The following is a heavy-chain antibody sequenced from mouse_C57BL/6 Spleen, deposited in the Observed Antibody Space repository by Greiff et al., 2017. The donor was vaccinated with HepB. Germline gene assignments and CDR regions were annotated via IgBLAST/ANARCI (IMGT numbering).Heavy chain of an antibody. CDR3: ARRTHSTGGYFDY. CDR1: GYTFTSYW. V-gene: IGHV1-69*01. D-gene: IGHD4-1*02. CDR2: IDPSDSYT. J-gene: IGHJ2*01. Sequence: QVQLQQPGAELVMPGASVKLSCKASGYTFTSYWMHWVKQRPGQGLEWIGEIDPSDSYTNYNQKFKGKSTLTVDKSSSTAYMQLSSLTSEDSAVYYCARRTHSTGGYFDYWGQGTTLTVSS.